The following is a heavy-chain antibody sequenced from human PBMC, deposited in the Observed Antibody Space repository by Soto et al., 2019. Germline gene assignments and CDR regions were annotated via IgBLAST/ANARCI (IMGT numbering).Heavy chain of an antibody. CDR1: GDTFSSYT. J-gene: IGHJ4*02. V-gene: IGHV1-69*08. CDR2: IIPILGIA. CDR3: ARDDN. Sequence: QVQLVQSGAEVKKPGSSVKVSCKASGDTFSSYTVSWVRQAPGQGLEWMGRIIPILGIANYAQKFQGRVAITADKATSTAYMELSSLTFKATAVYYCARDDNWGQRTLVTVSS.